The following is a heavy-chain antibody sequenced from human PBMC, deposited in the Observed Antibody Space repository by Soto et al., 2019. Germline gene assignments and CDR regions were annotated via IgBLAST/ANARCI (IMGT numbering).Heavy chain of an antibody. CDR2: ISSDGRDT. V-gene: IGHV3-74*01. CDR3: VRGWIPDQHVGYLQS. Sequence: EVQLVESGGGLVQPGGSLRLSCAASGFTFNKYWMHWVRQAPGKGLVWVSRISSDGRDTIFAGSVRGRFSVSRDNAKNMLYLQMNSLPPDDTALYYCVRGWIPDQHVGYLQSWGQGTLVTVSS. CDR1: GFTFNKYW. J-gene: IGHJ4*02. D-gene: IGHD1-26*01.